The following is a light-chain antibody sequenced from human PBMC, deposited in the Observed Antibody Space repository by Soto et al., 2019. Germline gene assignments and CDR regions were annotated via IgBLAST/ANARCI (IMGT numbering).Light chain of an antibody. CDR1: QSISITY. J-gene: IGKJ1*01. Sequence: EIVLTQSPGTPSLSPGERATLSCRASQSISITYLAWYHQKPGQAPRLLIYGASSRATGIPDRFSGSGSGTDFTLTISRLEPEDFAVYYCQQYGSSWGTFGQGTKVEVK. CDR3: QQYGSSWGT. CDR2: GAS. V-gene: IGKV3-20*01.